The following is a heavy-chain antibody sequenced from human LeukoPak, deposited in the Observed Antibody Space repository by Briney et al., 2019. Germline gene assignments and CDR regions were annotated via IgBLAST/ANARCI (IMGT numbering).Heavy chain of an antibody. J-gene: IGHJ5*02. CDR3: AKEGEGGGWFDP. D-gene: IGHD3-16*01. V-gene: IGHV3-43*01. CDR2: ISWDGGST. Sequence: GGSLRLSCAASGFTFDDYTMHWVRQAPGKGLEWVSLISWDGGSTYYADSVKGRFTISRDNSKNSLYLQMNSLRTEDTALYYCAKEGEGGGWFDPWGQGTLVTVSS. CDR1: GFTFDDYT.